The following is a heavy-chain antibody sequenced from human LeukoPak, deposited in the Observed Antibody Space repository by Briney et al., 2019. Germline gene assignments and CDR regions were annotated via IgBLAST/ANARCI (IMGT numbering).Heavy chain of an antibody. V-gene: IGHV4-39*07. CDR1: GVSISSSNSY. J-gene: IGHJ4*02. D-gene: IGHD3-22*01. CDR3: AREFVDYYDSSGYCDY. CDR2: IYYTGNT. Sequence: SETLSLTCTVSGVSISSSNSYWGWIRQPPGKGLEWIASIYYTGNTYYDTSLKSRVTISIESSKNQFSLKLSSVTAADTAVYYCAREFVDYYDSSGYCDYWGQGTLVTVSS.